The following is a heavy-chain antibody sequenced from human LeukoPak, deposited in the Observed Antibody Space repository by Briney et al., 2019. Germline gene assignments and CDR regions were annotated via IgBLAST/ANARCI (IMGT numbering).Heavy chain of an antibody. V-gene: IGHV1-69*06. D-gene: IGHD3-10*01. CDR2: IFPIFGTA. Sequence: AVKVSCKASGGTFSSYAISWVRQAPGQGLEWMGDIFPIFGTANYAQKFQGSVTTTAETSPRTAYMGLSSMRSEDTDVYYCARDTYVSGSCLEYVQLEIAFDIWGQGTMVTVSS. CDR3: ARDTYVSGSCLEYVQLEIAFDI. CDR1: GGTFSSYA. J-gene: IGHJ3*02.